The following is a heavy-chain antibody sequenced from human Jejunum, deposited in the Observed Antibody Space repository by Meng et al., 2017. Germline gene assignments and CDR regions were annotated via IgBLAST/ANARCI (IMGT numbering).Heavy chain of an antibody. CDR2: ISSSGSTI. V-gene: IGHV3-48*03. CDR3: ARVTSSGWHSIAY. J-gene: IGHJ4*02. D-gene: IGHD6-19*01. CDR1: GFTFSSYE. Sequence: GESLKISCAASGFTFSSYEMNWVRQAPGKGLEWVSYISSSGSTIHYADAMKGRFTISRDNAKNSLYLQMNSLRAEDTAVYYCARVTSSGWHSIAYWGQGTRVTGSS.